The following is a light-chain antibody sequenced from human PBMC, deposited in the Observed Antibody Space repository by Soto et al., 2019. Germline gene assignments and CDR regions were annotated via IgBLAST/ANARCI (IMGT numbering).Light chain of an antibody. V-gene: IGKV1-39*01. CDR3: QQSYSTLPIT. CDR1: QSISSY. Sequence: DIQMTQSPSSLSASVGDRVTITCRASQSISSYLHWYQQKPGKAPKLLIYAASSLQSGVPSRFSGSGSGTDFTLTISSLQPEDFATYYCQQSYSTLPITFGQGTRLELK. CDR2: AAS. J-gene: IGKJ5*01.